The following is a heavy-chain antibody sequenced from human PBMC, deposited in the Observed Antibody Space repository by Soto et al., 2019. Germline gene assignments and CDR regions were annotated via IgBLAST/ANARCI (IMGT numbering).Heavy chain of an antibody. D-gene: IGHD3-22*01. CDR1: GGSISSDDYF. Sequence: QVQLQESGPGLVNPSQTLSLTCTVSGGSISSDDYFWSWIRQHPGKGLEWIGYIYYRGTTYYNPSPKSRASISVDTSKNQFSLKLNSVTAADTAVYYCARLGNYYDSGGFYMGGLDYWGQGTLVTVSS. CDR2: IYYRGTT. V-gene: IGHV4-31*03. J-gene: IGHJ4*02. CDR3: ARLGNYYDSGGFYMGGLDY.